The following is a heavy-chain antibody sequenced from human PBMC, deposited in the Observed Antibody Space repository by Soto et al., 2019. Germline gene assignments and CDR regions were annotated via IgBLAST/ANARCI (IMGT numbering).Heavy chain of an antibody. J-gene: IGHJ2*01. CDR3: ARKSQAWYFDL. CDR2: IYYSGST. V-gene: IGHV4-59*08. CDR1: GGSISSYY. Sequence: SETLSLTCTVSGGSISSYYWSWIRQPPGKGLEWIGYIYYSGSTYYNPSLKSRVTISVETSKSEFSLKLSSVTAADTAVYYCARKSQAWYFDLWGRGTLVTVSS.